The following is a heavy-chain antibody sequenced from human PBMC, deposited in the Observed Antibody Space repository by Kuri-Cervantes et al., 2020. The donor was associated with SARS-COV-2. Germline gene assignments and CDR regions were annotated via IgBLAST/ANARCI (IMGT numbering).Heavy chain of an antibody. Sequence: GSLRLSCTVSGGSISSSSYYWGWIRQPPGKGLEWIGSIYYSGSTYYNPSLKSRVTISVDTSKNQFSLKLSSVTAADTAVYYCAREGREGGGMDVWGQGTTVTVSS. V-gene: IGHV4-39*02. CDR1: GGSISSSSYY. CDR3: AREGREGGGMDV. D-gene: IGHD3-16*01. J-gene: IGHJ6*02. CDR2: IYYSGST.